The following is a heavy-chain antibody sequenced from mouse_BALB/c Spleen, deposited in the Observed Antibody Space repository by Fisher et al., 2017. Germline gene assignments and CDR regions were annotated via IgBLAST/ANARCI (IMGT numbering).Heavy chain of an antibody. V-gene: IGHV1-9*01. J-gene: IGHJ4*01. Sequence: KFKGKATFTADTSSNTAYMQLSSLTSEDSAVYYCARSHSAMDYWGQGTSVTVSS. CDR3: ARSHSAMDY.